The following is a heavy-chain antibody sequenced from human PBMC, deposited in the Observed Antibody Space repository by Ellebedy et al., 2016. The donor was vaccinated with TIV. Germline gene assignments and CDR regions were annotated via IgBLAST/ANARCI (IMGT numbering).Heavy chain of an antibody. J-gene: IGHJ4*02. CDR2: ISYDGSNK. CDR1: GFTFSSYG. V-gene: IGHV3-30*18. CDR3: AKDAAITGGVIVKYIVSGICDY. D-gene: IGHD3-16*02. Sequence: GESLKISXAASGFTFSSYGMHWVRQAPGKGLEWVAVISYDGSNKYYADSVKGRFTISRDNSKNTLYLQMNSLRAEDTAVYYCAKDAAITGGVIVKYIVSGICDYWGQGTLVTVSS.